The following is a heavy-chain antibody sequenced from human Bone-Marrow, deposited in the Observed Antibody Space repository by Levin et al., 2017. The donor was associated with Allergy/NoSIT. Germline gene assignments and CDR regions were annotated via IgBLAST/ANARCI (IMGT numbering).Heavy chain of an antibody. D-gene: IGHD4-23*01. CDR2: ISSSSDVT. Sequence: GESLKISCAASGFTFSNSDMSWVRQAPGKGLEWVSAISSSSDVTFYADSVKGRFTISRDNSKNTLYLQMNSLRAEDTATYSCVKQMSPAGGNDGYFENWGRGTLVTVSS. CDR1: GFTFSNSD. CDR3: VKQMSPAGGNDGYFEN. J-gene: IGHJ4*02. V-gene: IGHV3-23*01.